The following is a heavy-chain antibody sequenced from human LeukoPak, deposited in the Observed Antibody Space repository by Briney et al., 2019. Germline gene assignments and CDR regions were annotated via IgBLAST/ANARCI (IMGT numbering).Heavy chain of an antibody. CDR1: GGSFSGYY. Sequence: SETLSLTCAVYGGSFSGYYWSWIRQPPGKGLEWIGEINHSGSTNCNPSLKSRVTISVDTSKNQFSLKLSSVTAADTAVYYCARRASLWSGLSDAFDIWGQGTMVTVSS. J-gene: IGHJ3*02. CDR2: INHSGST. V-gene: IGHV4-34*01. CDR3: ARRASLWSGLSDAFDI. D-gene: IGHD3-3*01.